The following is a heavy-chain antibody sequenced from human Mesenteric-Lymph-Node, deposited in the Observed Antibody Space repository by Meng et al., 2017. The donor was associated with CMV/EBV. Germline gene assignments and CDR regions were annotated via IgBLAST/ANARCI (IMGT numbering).Heavy chain of an antibody. Sequence: SVKVSCKASGYTFTGYYMHWVRQAPGQGLEWMGGIIPIFGTANYAQKFQGRVTITTDESTSTAYMELSSLRSEDTAVYYCARGEGIEMATINYGMDVLGQGTTVTVSS. J-gene: IGHJ6*02. CDR1: GYTFTGYY. CDR2: IIPIFGTA. D-gene: IGHD5-24*01. CDR3: ARGEGIEMATINYGMDV. V-gene: IGHV1-69*05.